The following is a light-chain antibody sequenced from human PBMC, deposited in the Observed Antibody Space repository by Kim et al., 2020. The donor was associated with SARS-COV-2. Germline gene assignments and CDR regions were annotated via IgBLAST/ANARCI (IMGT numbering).Light chain of an antibody. Sequence: QSVLTQPPSVSGAPGQRVTISCTGSSSNIGAGYDVHWYQQLPGAAPKLLIYANINRPSGVPDRFSASKSGTSASLAITGLQAEDEADYYCQTYDSRLSGVVFGGGTKLTVL. J-gene: IGLJ2*01. CDR2: ANI. V-gene: IGLV1-40*01. CDR1: SSNIGAGYD. CDR3: QTYDSRLSGVV.